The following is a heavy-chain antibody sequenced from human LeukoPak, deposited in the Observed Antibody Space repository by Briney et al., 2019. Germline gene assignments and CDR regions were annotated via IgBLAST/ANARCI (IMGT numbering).Heavy chain of an antibody. CDR1: GYTFTNYG. J-gene: IGHJ4*02. CDR2: ISANNGNT. V-gene: IGHV1-18*01. CDR3: ARDWQWELPDY. D-gene: IGHD1-26*01. Sequence: ASVKVSCKASGYTFTNYGISWVRQAPGQGLEWMGWISANNGNTNYAQKLQGRVTMTTDTSTSIAYMELRSLRSDDTAVYYCARDWQWELPDYWGQGTLVTVSS.